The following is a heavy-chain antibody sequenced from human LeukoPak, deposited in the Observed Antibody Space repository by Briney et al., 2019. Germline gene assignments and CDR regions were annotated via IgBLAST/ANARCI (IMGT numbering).Heavy chain of an antibody. D-gene: IGHD6-13*01. Sequence: GRSLRLSCAASGFTFSSYAMHWVRQAPGKGLEWVAVISYDGSNKYYADSVKGRFTISRDNSKNTLYLQMNSLRAEDTAVYYCAKFRGAAAGSIVGVDYWGQGTLVTVSS. V-gene: IGHV3-30-3*02. CDR2: ISYDGSNK. CDR3: AKFRGAAAGSIVGVDY. J-gene: IGHJ4*02. CDR1: GFTFSSYA.